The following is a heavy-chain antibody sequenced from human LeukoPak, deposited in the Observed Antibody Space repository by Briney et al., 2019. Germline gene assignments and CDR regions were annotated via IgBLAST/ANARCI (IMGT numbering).Heavy chain of an antibody. J-gene: IGHJ4*02. D-gene: IGHD6-19*01. CDR3: ARVGSSGWLRAVDY. CDR1: GFTFSSYS. Sequence: GGSLRLSCAASGFTFSSYSMNWVRQAPGKGLEWVSSISSSSGYIYYADSVKGRFTISRDNAKNSLYLQMNSLRAEDTAVYYCARVGSSGWLRAVDYWGQGTLVTVSS. V-gene: IGHV3-21*01. CDR2: ISSSSGYI.